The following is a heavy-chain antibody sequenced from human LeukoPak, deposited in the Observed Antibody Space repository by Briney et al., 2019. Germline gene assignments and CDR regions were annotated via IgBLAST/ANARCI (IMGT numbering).Heavy chain of an antibody. Sequence: GGSLRLSCAASGFTFSSYAMHWVREAPGKGLEWVAVISYDGSNKYYADSVKGRFTISRDNSKNTLYLQMNILIAEDTAVYYCSTDRTLLHYYYYYYGMDVWGQGTTVTVSS. J-gene: IGHJ6*02. D-gene: IGHD2-15*01. CDR2: ISYDGSNK. CDR3: STDRTLLHYYYYYYGMDV. CDR1: GFTFSSYA. V-gene: IGHV3-30-3*01.